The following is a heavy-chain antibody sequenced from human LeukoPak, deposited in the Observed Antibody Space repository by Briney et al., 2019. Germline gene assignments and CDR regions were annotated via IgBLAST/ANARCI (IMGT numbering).Heavy chain of an antibody. CDR3: ARELFYGDYLTDY. V-gene: IGHV1-2*02. CDR2: INPNSGGT. Sequence: ASVKVSCKASGYTFTGYYMHWVRQAPGQGLEWMGWINPNSGGTNYAQKFQGRITMTRDTSISTAYMELSRLRSDDTAVYYCARELFYGDYLTDYWGQGTLVTVSS. J-gene: IGHJ4*02. CDR1: GYTFTGYY. D-gene: IGHD4-17*01.